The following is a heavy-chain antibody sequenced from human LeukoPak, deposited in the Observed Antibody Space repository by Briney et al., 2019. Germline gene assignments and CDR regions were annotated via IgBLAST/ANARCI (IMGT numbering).Heavy chain of an antibody. CDR1: GFTFSSYG. V-gene: IGHV3-30*02. CDR3: AKDGRGYCSSTSCYTPLDY. D-gene: IGHD2-2*02. CDR2: IRYDGSNK. Sequence: GGSLRLSCAASGFTFSSYGMHWVRQAPGKRLEWVAFIRYDGSNKYYADSVKGRFTISRDNSKNTLYLQMNSLRAEDTAVYYCAKDGRGYCSSTSCYTPLDYWGQGTLVTVSS. J-gene: IGHJ4*02.